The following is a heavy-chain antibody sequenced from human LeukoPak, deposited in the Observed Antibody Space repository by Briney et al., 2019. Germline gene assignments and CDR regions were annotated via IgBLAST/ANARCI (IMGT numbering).Heavy chain of an antibody. D-gene: IGHD2-8*01. J-gene: IGHJ4*02. CDR1: GFTFSNFN. V-gene: IGHV3-21*01. CDR3: ARGEKYCINGICYEKWGPFDY. CDR2: ISSGSTYI. Sequence: PGGSLRLSCAASGFTFSNFNMKWVRQAPGKGLEWVSSISSGSTYIYYADSVKGRFTISRDNAKNSLYLQMNSLRAEDTAVYYCARGEKYCINGICYEKWGPFDYWGQGTLVTVSS.